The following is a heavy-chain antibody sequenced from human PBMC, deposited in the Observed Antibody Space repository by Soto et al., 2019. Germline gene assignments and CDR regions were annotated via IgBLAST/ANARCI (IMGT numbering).Heavy chain of an antibody. D-gene: IGHD3-10*01. CDR3: ARGGFGEFPIDY. J-gene: IGHJ4*02. V-gene: IGHV3-74*01. Sequence: GGSLKLSCAPSEFTFSTYALHWVRQAPGKGLVWVSRINSDGSGTTYADSVKGRFTISRDNAKNTLYLQMNSLRAEDTAVYYCARGGFGEFPIDYWGQGTLVTVSS. CDR2: INSDGSGT. CDR1: EFTFSTYA.